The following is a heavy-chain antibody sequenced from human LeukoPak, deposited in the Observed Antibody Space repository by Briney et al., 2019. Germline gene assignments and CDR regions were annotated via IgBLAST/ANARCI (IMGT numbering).Heavy chain of an antibody. Sequence: SETLSLTCTVSGGSISSGSYYWSWVRQPAGKGLEWIGRIYSSGSTNYNPSLKSRVTISVDTSKNQFSLKLSSVTAADTAVYYCARWLAASGRYMDVWGKGTTVTVSS. CDR2: IYSSGST. V-gene: IGHV4-61*02. CDR1: GGSISSGSYY. J-gene: IGHJ6*03. D-gene: IGHD6-13*01. CDR3: ARWLAASGRYMDV.